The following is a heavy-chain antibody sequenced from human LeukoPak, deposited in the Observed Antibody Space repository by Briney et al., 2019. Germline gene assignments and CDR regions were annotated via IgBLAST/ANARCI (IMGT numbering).Heavy chain of an antibody. J-gene: IGHJ5*02. CDR1: GFTFDDYA. V-gene: IGHV3-9*01. CDR2: ISWNSGSI. D-gene: IGHD3-9*01. CDR3: AKDSNYDILTNWFDP. Sequence: GGSLRLSCAASGFTFDDYAMHWVRQAPGKGLEWVSGISWNSGSIGYADSVKGRFTISRDNAKNSLYLQTNSLRAEDTALYYCAKDSNYDILTNWFDPWGQGTLVTVSS.